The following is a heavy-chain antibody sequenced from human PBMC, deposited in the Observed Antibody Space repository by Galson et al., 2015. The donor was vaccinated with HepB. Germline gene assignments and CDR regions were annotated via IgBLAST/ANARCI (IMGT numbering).Heavy chain of an antibody. J-gene: IGHJ5*02. V-gene: IGHV4-61*02. CDR1: GGSISSGSYY. D-gene: IGHD6-13*01. Sequence: TLSLTCTVSGGSISSGSYYWSWIRQPAGKGLEWIGRIYTSGSTNYNPSLKSRVTMSVDTSKNQFSLKLSSVTAADTAVYYCARGGMIGGIAAAGRSPWFDPWGQGTLVTVSS. CDR2: IYTSGST. CDR3: ARGGMIGGIAAAGRSPWFDP.